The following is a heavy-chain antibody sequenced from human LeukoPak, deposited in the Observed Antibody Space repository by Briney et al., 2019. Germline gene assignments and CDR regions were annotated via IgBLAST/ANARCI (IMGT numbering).Heavy chain of an antibody. J-gene: IGHJ4*02. CDR3: AKPLSGSPYYFDF. D-gene: IGHD1-26*01. Sequence: GGSLRLSCAASGFTFDDYGMHWVRQAPGKGLEWVSGIGWNSDSIGYADSVKGRFTISRDNSKKTVYLHMNSLKTEDTAVYYCAKPLSGSPYYFDFWGQGTLVTVSS. V-gene: IGHV3-9*01. CDR1: GFTFDDYG. CDR2: IGWNSDSI.